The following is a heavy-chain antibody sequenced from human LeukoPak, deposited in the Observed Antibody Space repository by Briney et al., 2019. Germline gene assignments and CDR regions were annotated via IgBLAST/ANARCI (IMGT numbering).Heavy chain of an antibody. Sequence: GGSLRLSCAASGFSFDEYAMHWVRQAPGRGLEWVSGISWNSARIGYADSVKGRFTISRDNAKNSLYLQMNSLRAEDTALYYCAKALKRYCSGSTCYYFDYWGQGTRVTVSS. D-gene: IGHD2-15*01. CDR1: GFSFDEYA. CDR3: AKALKRYCSGSTCYYFDY. J-gene: IGHJ4*02. CDR2: ISWNSARI. V-gene: IGHV3-9*01.